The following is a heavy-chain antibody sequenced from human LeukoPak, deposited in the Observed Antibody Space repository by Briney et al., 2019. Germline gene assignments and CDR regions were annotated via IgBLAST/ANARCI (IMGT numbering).Heavy chain of an antibody. D-gene: IGHD3-9*01. CDR1: QFSISYDW. CDR3: ARETGYIDY. Sequence: GGSLRLSCAASQFSISYDWMHWVRQAPGKGLQWVSYISSSYTTMYADSVRGRFTISRDNAKNSLFLQMNSLSVDDTAVYYCARETGYIDYWGQGTLVTVSS. J-gene: IGHJ4*02. V-gene: IGHV3-48*01. CDR2: ISSSYTTM.